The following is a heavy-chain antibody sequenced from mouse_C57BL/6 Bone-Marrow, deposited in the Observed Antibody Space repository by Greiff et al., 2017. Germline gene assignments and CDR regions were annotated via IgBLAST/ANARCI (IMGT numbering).Heavy chain of an antibody. CDR3: ARTRLTGFAY. CDR2: IHPNSGST. Sequence: QVQLQQPGAELVKPGASVKLSCKASGYTFTSYWMHWVKQRPGQGLGWIGMIHPNSGSTNYNEKFKSKATLTVDKSSSTAYMQLSSLTSEDSAVYYCARTRLTGFAYWGQGTLVTVSA. D-gene: IGHD4-1*01. CDR1: GYTFTSYW. V-gene: IGHV1-64*01. J-gene: IGHJ3*01.